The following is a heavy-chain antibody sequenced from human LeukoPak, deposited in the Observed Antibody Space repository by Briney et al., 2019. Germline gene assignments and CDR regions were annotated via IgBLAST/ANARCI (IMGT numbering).Heavy chain of an antibody. J-gene: IGHJ4*02. D-gene: IGHD5-24*01. CDR1: GFTFSSYW. Sequence: GGSLRLSCAASGFTFSSYWMHWVRQAPGKGLEWVANINQDGSEKHYVDSVKGRFTFSRDNARNTLYLQMNGLRAEDTAVYYCARDGDGYNFDFWGQGALVTVSS. CDR2: INQDGSEK. CDR3: ARDGDGYNFDF. V-gene: IGHV3-7*01.